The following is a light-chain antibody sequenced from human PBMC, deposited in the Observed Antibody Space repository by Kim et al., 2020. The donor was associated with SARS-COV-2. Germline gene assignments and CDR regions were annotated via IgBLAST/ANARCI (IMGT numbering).Light chain of an antibody. CDR3: HQYYSPPLT. CDR2: WAS. Sequence: DIVMTQSPDSLAVSLGGRATIDCKSSQSVLYRSKNKNYLAWYQQKPGQPPKLLIYWASTRESGVPDRFSGSGSGTDFTLTISSLQAEDVAVYYCHQYYSPPLTFGQGTKVDIK. CDR1: QSVLYRSKNKNY. V-gene: IGKV4-1*01. J-gene: IGKJ1*01.